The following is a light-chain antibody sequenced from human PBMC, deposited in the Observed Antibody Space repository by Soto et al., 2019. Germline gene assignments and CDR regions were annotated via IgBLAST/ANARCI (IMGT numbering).Light chain of an antibody. CDR2: HNN. CDR1: SSKIGSNT. V-gene: IGLV1-44*01. CDR3: AAWDDRRNGLV. J-gene: IGLJ1*01. Sequence: QAVVPQPPSASGTPVQRVTISCSGSSSKIGSNTVNWYQQLPGTAHKLLIYHNNQRPSGVPDRFSGSKSGTSASLAISGLQSEYEAEYYCAAWDDRRNGLVCGTGTKLTVL.